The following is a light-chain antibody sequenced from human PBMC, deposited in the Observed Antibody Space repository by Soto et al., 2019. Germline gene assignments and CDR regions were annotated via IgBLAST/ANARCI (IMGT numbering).Light chain of an antibody. CDR1: QSVSSN. CDR2: GAY. Sequence: EIVRTQSPATLSVSPGERATLSCRASQSVSSNLAWYQQKPGQDPRLLIYGAYTRATGIPARFSGSGSGTEFTLTLSSLQSEDFAVYYCQQYNNWPRTFGQGTKVEIK. V-gene: IGKV3-15*01. J-gene: IGKJ1*01. CDR3: QQYNNWPRT.